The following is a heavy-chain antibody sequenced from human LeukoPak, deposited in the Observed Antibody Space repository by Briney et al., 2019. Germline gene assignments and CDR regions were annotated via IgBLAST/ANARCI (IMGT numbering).Heavy chain of an antibody. CDR1: GGSISSYY. V-gene: IGHV4-59*01. CDR3: AREGSSSTSCYAGAAFDI. Sequence: SETLSLTCTVSGGSISSYYWSWIRQPPGKGLEWIGYIYYSGSTNYNPSLKSRVTISVDTSKNQFSLKLSSVTAADTAVYYCAREGSSSTSCYAGAAFDIWGQGTMVTVSS. CDR2: IYYSGST. D-gene: IGHD2-2*01. J-gene: IGHJ3*02.